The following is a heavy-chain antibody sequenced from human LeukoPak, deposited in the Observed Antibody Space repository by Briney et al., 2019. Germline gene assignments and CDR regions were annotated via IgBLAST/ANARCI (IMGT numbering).Heavy chain of an antibody. CDR2: IRNDGSNT. J-gene: IGHJ5*02. CDR3: ARDDRWFDP. CDR1: GFTFSSYG. Sequence: GGSLRLSCAASGFTFSSYGMHWVRQAPGKGLEWVAFIRNDGSNTDYVDSVKGRFTISRDNSKNTLYLQMNSLRAEDTAVYYCARDDRWFDPWGQGTLVTVSS. V-gene: IGHV3-30*02.